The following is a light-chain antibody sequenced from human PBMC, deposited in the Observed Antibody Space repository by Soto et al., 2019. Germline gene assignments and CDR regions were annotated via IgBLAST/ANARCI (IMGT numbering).Light chain of an antibody. Sequence: IQMTPSPSSLSASVVDRVTITCQASQDISNYLNWYQQKPGKAPKLLIYAASSLQSGVPSRFSGSGSGTDFTLTISSLQPEDFATYDCQQSYSTPLTFGGGTKVDNK. J-gene: IGKJ4*01. CDR2: AAS. CDR3: QQSYSTPLT. V-gene: IGKV1-39*01. CDR1: QDISNY.